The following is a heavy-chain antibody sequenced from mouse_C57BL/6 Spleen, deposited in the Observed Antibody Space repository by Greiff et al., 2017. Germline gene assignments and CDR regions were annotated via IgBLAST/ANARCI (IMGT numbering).Heavy chain of an antibody. CDR1: GYSFTDYN. CDR2: INPNYGTT. Sequence: VQLKESGPELVKPGASVKISCKASGYSFTDYNMNWVKQSNGKSLEWIGVINPNYGTTSYNQKFKGKATVTVDQSSSTAYMQLNSLTSEDSAVYYCARPDGNYLGYAMDYWGQGTSVTVSS. D-gene: IGHD2-1*01. CDR3: ARPDGNYLGYAMDY. J-gene: IGHJ4*01. V-gene: IGHV1-39*01.